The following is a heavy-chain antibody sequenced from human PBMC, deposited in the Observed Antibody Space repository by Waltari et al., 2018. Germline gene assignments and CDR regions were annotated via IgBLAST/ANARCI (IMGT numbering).Heavy chain of an antibody. CDR2: IYSGGST. J-gene: IGHJ2*01. D-gene: IGHD6-13*01. V-gene: IGHV3-53*01. Sequence: EVQLVESGGGLIQPGGSLRLSCAASGFTVSSNYMSWVRQAPGKGLEWVSVIYSGGSTYYADSVKGRFTISRDNSKNTLYLQMNSLRAEDTAVYYCATRLGAEQQLSRGYFDLWGRGTLVTVSS. CDR3: ATRLGAEQQLSRGYFDL. CDR1: GFTVSSNY.